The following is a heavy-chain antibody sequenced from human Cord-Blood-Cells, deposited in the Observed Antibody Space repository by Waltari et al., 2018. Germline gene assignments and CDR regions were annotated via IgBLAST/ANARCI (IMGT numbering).Heavy chain of an antibody. Sequence: QVQLVQSGAEVKKPGSSVKVSCKASGGTFSSYAISWVRQAPGQGLEWMGGIIPIFGTANYAQKFQGRVTSTADESTSAAYMELSSLGSEDTAVDYCARGVGPRYCSSTSCQTAGCDYWGQGTLVTVSS. CDR3: ARGVGPRYCSSTSCQTAGCDY. D-gene: IGHD2-2*01. V-gene: IGHV1-69*01. CDR2: IIPIFGTA. CDR1: GGTFSSYA. J-gene: IGHJ4*02.